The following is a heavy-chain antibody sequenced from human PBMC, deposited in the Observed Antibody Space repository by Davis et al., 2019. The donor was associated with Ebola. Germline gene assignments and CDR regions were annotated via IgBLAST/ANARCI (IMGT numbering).Heavy chain of an antibody. Sequence: SETLSLTCAVYGGSFSGYYWSWIRQPPGKGLEWIGEINHSGSTNYNPYLKSRVTIPVDTSKNQFSLKLSSVTAAETAVYYCARTLYCTNCVCYKGENWFDPWGQGTLVTVSS. V-gene: IGHV4-34*01. CDR1: GGSFSGYY. J-gene: IGHJ5*02. CDR3: ARTLYCTNCVCYKGENWFDP. D-gene: IGHD2-8*01. CDR2: INHSGST.